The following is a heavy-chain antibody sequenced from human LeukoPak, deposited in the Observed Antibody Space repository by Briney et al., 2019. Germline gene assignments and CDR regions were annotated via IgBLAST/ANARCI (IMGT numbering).Heavy chain of an antibody. Sequence: PSQTLSLTCAISGDSVSSNSAAWNWIRQSPSRGLEWPGRTYYRSKWYNDYAVSVKSRITINPDTSKNQFSLQLNSVTPEDTAVYYCARELYSSGWYNYYYYMDVWGKGTTVTVSS. CDR1: GDSVSSNSAA. V-gene: IGHV6-1*01. D-gene: IGHD6-19*01. CDR2: TYYRSKWYN. CDR3: ARELYSSGWYNYYYYMDV. J-gene: IGHJ6*03.